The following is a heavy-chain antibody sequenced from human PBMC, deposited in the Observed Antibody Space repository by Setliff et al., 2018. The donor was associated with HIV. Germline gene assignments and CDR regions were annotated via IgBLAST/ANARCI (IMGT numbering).Heavy chain of an antibody. D-gene: IGHD2-21*01. CDR1: GTSISNNNYY. CDR2: ASYSGST. CDR3: ASCHVGIAHDFNN. J-gene: IGHJ4*02. V-gene: IGHV4-39*01. Sequence: SETLSLTCFVSGTSISNNNYYWGWIRQAPGKGLEWLGSASYSGSTYYNPSLRSRVTVAVDTSTNQVSLKLKSMTAADTAVYYCASCHVGIAHDFNNWGQGALVTVSS.